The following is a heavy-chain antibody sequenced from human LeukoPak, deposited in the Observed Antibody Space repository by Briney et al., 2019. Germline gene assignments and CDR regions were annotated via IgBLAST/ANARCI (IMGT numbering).Heavy chain of an antibody. J-gene: IGHJ4*02. V-gene: IGHV3-48*04. CDR3: ARTVSY. Sequence: GGSLRLSCAASGFTFSSYAMSWVRQAPGKGLEWVSYISNSSDITHYADFVKGRFTISRDNAKNSLYLQMSSLRAEDTAVYYCARTVSYWGQGTLVTVSS. CDR1: GFTFSSYA. CDR2: ISNSSDIT. D-gene: IGHD4-17*01.